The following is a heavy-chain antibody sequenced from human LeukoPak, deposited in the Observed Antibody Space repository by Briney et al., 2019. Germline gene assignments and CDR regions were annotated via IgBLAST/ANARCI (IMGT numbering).Heavy chain of an antibody. CDR3: AAEYCGGGFCYTRHSGHDY. CDR1: GFTFSSYA. CDR2: ISYDGSNK. D-gene: IGHD2-15*01. J-gene: IGHJ4*02. V-gene: IGHV3-30-3*01. Sequence: GGSLRLSCAASGFTFSSYAMHWVRQAPGKGLEWVAVISYDGSNKYYADSVKGRFTISRDNSKNTLYLQMNSLRAEDTALYYCAAEYCGGGFCYTRHSGHDYWGQGTLVTVSS.